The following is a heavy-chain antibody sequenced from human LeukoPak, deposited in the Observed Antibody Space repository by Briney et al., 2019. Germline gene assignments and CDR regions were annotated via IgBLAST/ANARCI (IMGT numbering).Heavy chain of an antibody. CDR2: ENQDGSEI. CDR3: AGFHVALVAYSGTSYFDY. V-gene: IGHV3-7*01. J-gene: IGHJ4*02. CDR1: GFFFNSYW. Sequence: GGSLRLSCVTSGFFFNSYWMSWVRQAPGKGLEWVANENQDGSEIYYVDSVKGRFTISRDNAKNSLYLQMNSLRAEDTALYYCAGFHVALVAYSGTSYFDYWGQGTLVTVSS. D-gene: IGHD1-26*01.